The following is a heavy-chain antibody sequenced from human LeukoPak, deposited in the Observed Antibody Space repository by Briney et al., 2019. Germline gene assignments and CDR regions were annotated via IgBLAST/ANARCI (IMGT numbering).Heavy chain of an antibody. D-gene: IGHD6-19*01. J-gene: IGHJ6*04. V-gene: IGHV3-11*01. CDR2: ISSSGSTI. CDR3: AKDFRGYSSGCLDV. Sequence: PGGSLRLSCAASGFTFSDYYMSWIRQAPGKGLEWVSYISSSGSTIYYADSVKGRFTISRDNAKNSLYLQMNSLRAEDTAVYYCAKDFRGYSSGCLDVWGKGTTVTVSS. CDR1: GFTFSDYY.